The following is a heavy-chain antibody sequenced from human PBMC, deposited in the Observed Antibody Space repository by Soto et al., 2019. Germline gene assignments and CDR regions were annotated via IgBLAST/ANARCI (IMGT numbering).Heavy chain of an antibody. CDR3: VRVERIAVPWLDL. CDR1: GYSISRGYH. V-gene: IGHV4-38-2*02. D-gene: IGHD6-19*01. J-gene: IGHJ5*02. Sequence: SETLSLTCTVSGYSISRGYHWGWIRQPPGKGLEWIGTIHYSGSTYYNPSLKSRVTISVDTSKNQFSLKLTYVTAADTSVYSCVRVERIAVPWLDLWGQGTLVTVSS. CDR2: IHYSGST.